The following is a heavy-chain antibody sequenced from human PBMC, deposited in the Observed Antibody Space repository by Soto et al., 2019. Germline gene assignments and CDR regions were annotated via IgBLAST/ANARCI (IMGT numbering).Heavy chain of an antibody. J-gene: IGHJ4*01. Sequence: QVQLVQSGAEVKKPGSSVKVSCKASGGTFSSYEITWVRQAPGQGLQWMGGIIPMFGTAKYGHNFQGRVTITADESTRTAYMELSSLRPDDTAVYYCARDQQLGTDYFDSWGQGTTVTVSS. CDR1: GGTFSSYE. V-gene: IGHV1-69*01. D-gene: IGHD6-13*01. CDR2: IIPMFGTA. CDR3: ARDQQLGTDYFDS.